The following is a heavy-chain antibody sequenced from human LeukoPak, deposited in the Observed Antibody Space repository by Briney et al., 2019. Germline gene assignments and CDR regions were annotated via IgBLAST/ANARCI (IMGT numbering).Heavy chain of an antibody. J-gene: IGHJ4*02. CDR1: GGSFSGYY. D-gene: IGHD4-11*01. CDR3: AGQMTTVTYYFDY. Sequence: PSETLSLTCAVYGGSFSGYYWSWIRQPPGKGLEWIGEINHSGSTNYNPSLKSRVTISVDTSKNQFSLKLSSMTAADTAVYYCAGQMTTVTYYFDYWGQGTLVTVSS. V-gene: IGHV4-34*01. CDR2: INHSGST.